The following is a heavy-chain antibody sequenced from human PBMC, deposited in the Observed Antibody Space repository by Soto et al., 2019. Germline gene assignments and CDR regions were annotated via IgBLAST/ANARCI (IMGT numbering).Heavy chain of an antibody. D-gene: IGHD3-22*01. Sequence: SVKIYCKDSGDTFSSHALSWVRQAPGQGLEWMGGIIPIFGTANYAQKFQGRVTITADESTSTAYMELSSLRSEDTAVYYCARAGITYYYDSSGYYYGMDVWGQGTTVTVSS. CDR2: IIPIFGTA. CDR1: GDTFSSHA. J-gene: IGHJ6*02. V-gene: IGHV1-69*13. CDR3: ARAGITYYYDSSGYYYGMDV.